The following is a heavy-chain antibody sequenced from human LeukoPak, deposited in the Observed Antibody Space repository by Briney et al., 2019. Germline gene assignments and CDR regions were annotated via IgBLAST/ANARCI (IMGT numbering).Heavy chain of an antibody. D-gene: IGHD3-22*01. CDR1: GGTSSSYA. CDR2: IIPILGIA. CDR3: ARETSGGYYLDY. V-gene: IGHV1-69*04. J-gene: IGHJ4*02. Sequence: ASVKVSCKASGGTSSSYAISWVRQAPGQGLEWMGRIIPILGIANYAQKFQGRVTITADKSTSTAYMELSSLRSEDTAVYYCARETSGGYYLDYWGQGTLVTVSS.